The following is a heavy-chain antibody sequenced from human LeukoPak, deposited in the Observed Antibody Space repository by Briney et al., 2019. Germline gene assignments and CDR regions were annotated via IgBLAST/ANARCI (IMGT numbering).Heavy chain of an antibody. Sequence: ASVKVSCKASGYTFTTYYMHWVRQAPGQGLEWMGWINTNTGNPTYAQGFTGRFVFSLDTSVSTAYLQISSLKAEDTAMYYCARDNLPSGYWGQGTLVTVSS. CDR3: ARDNLPSGY. V-gene: IGHV7-4-1*02. CDR1: GYTFTTYY. J-gene: IGHJ4*02. CDR2: INTNTGNP. D-gene: IGHD1-14*01.